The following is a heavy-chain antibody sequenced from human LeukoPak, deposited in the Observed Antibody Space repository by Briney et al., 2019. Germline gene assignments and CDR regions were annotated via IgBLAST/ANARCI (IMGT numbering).Heavy chain of an antibody. V-gene: IGHV3-66*01. CDR1: GFTVSSSY. J-gene: IGHJ3*01. CDR2: IYSGGST. CDR3: ARDSCSSTSCYEGNN. D-gene: IGHD2-2*01. Sequence: WGSLTRSCAASGFTVSSSYMSWVRQAPGKGLEWVSVIYSGGSTYYADSVKGRLTISGDNSKNTLYLQMNSLRAEDTAVYYCARDSCSSTSCYEGNNWGQGTMVTVSS.